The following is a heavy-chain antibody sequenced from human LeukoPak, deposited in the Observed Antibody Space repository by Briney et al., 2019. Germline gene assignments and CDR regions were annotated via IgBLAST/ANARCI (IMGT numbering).Heavy chain of an antibody. CDR3: AKAAYYGSGSSYYYYYYMDV. Sequence: GGSLRLSCAASGFTFSSYSMNWVRQAPGKGLEWVSYISSSSSTIYYADSVKGRFTISRDNAKNSLYLQMNSLRAEDTAVYYCAKAAYYGSGSSYYYYYYMDVWGKGTTVTISS. D-gene: IGHD3-10*01. CDR1: GFTFSSYS. V-gene: IGHV3-48*01. J-gene: IGHJ6*03. CDR2: ISSSSSTI.